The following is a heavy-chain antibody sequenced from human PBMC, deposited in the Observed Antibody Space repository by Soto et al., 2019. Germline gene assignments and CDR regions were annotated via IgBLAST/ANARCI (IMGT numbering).Heavy chain of an antibody. J-gene: IGHJ2*01. CDR3: ASLLKLDL. Sequence: QVQLQQWGAGLLKPSETLSLTCAVYGGSFSGYYWSWIRQPPGKGLEWIGEINHSGSTNYNPSLKSRVTISVDTSKNQFSLKLSSVTAADTAVYYCASLLKLDLWGRGTLVTVSS. CDR2: INHSGST. CDR1: GGSFSGYY. V-gene: IGHV4-34*01. D-gene: IGHD2-15*01.